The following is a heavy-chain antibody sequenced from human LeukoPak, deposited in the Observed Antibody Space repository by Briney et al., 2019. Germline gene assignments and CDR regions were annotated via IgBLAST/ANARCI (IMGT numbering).Heavy chain of an antibody. Sequence: ASVKVSCKASGYTFTAYHMHWVRQAPGQGLEWMGWMYPNTGATRYAESFQGRVTMTRDTSINTAYMELSRLRSDDTAVYYCATMWFGESKPFNYWGQGTLVTVSS. J-gene: IGHJ4*02. CDR2: MYPNTGAT. CDR1: GYTFTAYH. D-gene: IGHD3-10*01. CDR3: ATMWFGESKPFNY. V-gene: IGHV1-2*02.